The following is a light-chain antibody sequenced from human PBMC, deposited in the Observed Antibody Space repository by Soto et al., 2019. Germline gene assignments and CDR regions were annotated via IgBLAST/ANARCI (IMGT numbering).Light chain of an antibody. CDR2: GAS. Sequence: EIVLTQSPGTLSLSPGERATLSCRASQSVSSSYLAWYQQKPGQAPRLLIYGASSRATGIQDRFSGSGSGTDFTLTSSRLEPEDVAAYYCQQYGSSPPFTFGPGTKVDIK. CDR1: QSVSSSY. V-gene: IGKV3-20*01. J-gene: IGKJ3*01. CDR3: QQYGSSPPFT.